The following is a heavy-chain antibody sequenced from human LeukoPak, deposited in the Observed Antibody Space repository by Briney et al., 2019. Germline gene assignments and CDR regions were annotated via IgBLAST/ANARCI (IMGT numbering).Heavy chain of an antibody. D-gene: IGHD3-16*02. J-gene: IGHJ4*02. CDR2: ISGSGGST. V-gene: IGHV3-23*01. Sequence: QTGGSLRLSCAASGFTFSSYAMSWVRQAPGKGLEWVSAISGSGGSTYYADSVKGRFTISRDNSKNTLYLQMNSLRAEDTAVYYCATVPSPRPTPSYVIDYWGQGTLVTVSS. CDR3: ATVPSPRPTPSYVIDY. CDR1: GFTFSSYA.